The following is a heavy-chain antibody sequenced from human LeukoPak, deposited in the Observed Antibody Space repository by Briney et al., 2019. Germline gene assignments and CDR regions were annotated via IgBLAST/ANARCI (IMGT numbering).Heavy chain of an antibody. V-gene: IGHV4-34*01. CDR2: INHSGST. J-gene: IGHJ1*01. CDR3: ARGSLLIVGATSHEYFQH. D-gene: IGHD1-26*01. CDR1: GGSFSGYY. Sequence: PSETLSLTCAVYGGSFSGYYWSWIRQPPGKGLEWIGEINHSGSTNYNPSLKSRVTISVDTSKNQFSLKLSSVTAADTAVYYCARGSLLIVGATSHEYFQHWGQGTLVTVSS.